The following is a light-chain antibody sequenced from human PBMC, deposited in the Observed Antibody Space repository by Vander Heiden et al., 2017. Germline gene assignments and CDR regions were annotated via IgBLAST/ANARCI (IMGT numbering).Light chain of an antibody. CDR2: EVK. CDR1: SSDVGNYNL. V-gene: IGLV2-23*02. CDR3: CSYAGSSGYA. J-gene: IGLJ1*01. Sequence: QSALTQPASVSGSPGQSITISCTGSSSDVGNYNLVSWYQQYPGKAPKLLIYEVKTRPSGISGRFSGSKSGNTASLTISGLLAEDEADYYCCSYAGSSGYAFGTGTKVTGL.